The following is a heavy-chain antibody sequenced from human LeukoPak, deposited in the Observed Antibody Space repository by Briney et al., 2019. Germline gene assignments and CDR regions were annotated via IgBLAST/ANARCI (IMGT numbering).Heavy chain of an antibody. CDR2: MNPNSGNT. Sequence: GASVKVSCKASGYTFTSYDINWVRQATGQGLEWMGWMNPNSGNTGYAQKFQGRVTMTRNTSISTAYMELSSLRSEDTAVYYCARARARIAAAGTNWFDPWGRGTLVTVSS. D-gene: IGHD6-13*01. CDR3: ARARARIAAAGTNWFDP. CDR1: GYTFTSYD. J-gene: IGHJ5*02. V-gene: IGHV1-8*01.